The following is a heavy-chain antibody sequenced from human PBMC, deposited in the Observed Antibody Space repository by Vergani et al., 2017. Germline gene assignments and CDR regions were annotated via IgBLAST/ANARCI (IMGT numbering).Heavy chain of an antibody. CDR1: GGTFSSYA. Sequence: QVQLVQSGAEVKKPGSSVKVSCKASGGTFSSYAISWVRQAPGQGLEWMGRIIPILGIANYAQKFQGRVTLTADTSTSTAYMELSSLRSEDTAVYYCARDLSDYYDSSGYYPRGWFDTWGQGTLVTVSS. CDR3: ARDLSDYYDSSGYYPRGWFDT. V-gene: IGHV1-69*04. CDR2: IIPILGIA. J-gene: IGHJ5*02. D-gene: IGHD3-22*01.